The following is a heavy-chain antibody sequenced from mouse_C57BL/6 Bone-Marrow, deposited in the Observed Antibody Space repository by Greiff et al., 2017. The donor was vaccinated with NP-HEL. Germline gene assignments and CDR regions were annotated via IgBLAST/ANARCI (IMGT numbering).Heavy chain of an antibody. D-gene: IGHD2-4*01. J-gene: IGHJ2*01. V-gene: IGHV5-4*01. CDR2: ISDGGSYT. CDR1: GFTFSSYA. CDR3: ARDGIYYDYDEGGLDY. Sequence: EVKLVESGGGLVKPGGSLKLSCAASGFTFSSYAMSWVRQTPEKRLEWVATISDGGSYTYYPDNVKGRFTISRDNAKNNLYLQMSHLKSEDTAMYYCARDGIYYDYDEGGLDYWGQGTTLTVSS.